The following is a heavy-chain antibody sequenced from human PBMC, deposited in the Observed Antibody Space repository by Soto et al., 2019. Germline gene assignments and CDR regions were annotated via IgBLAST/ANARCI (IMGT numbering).Heavy chain of an antibody. CDR2: ISYDGSNK. Sequence: QVQLVESGGGVVQPGRSLRLSCAASGFTFSSYAMHWVRQAPGKGLEWVAVISYDGSNKYYADSVKGRFTISRDNSKNEQYMQMNSLKAKDTAVYYWARWGAVIVPAAFYYYGMDVWGQGTTVTVSS. CDR1: GFTFSSYA. V-gene: IGHV3-30-3*01. D-gene: IGHD2-2*01. CDR3: ARWGAVIVPAAFYYYGMDV. J-gene: IGHJ6*02.